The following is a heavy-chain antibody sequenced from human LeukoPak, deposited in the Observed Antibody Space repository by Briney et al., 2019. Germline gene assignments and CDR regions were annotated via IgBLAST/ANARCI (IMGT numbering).Heavy chain of an antibody. Sequence: SETLSLTCAVYGGSFSGYYWSWIRQPPGKGLEWIGEISHSGSTNYNPSLKSRVTISVDTSKNQFSLKLSSVTAAGTAVYYCAAQYSGYVRLDCWGQGTLVTVSS. CDR2: ISHSGST. J-gene: IGHJ4*02. CDR3: AAQYSGYVRLDC. CDR1: GGSFSGYY. V-gene: IGHV4-34*01. D-gene: IGHD5-12*01.